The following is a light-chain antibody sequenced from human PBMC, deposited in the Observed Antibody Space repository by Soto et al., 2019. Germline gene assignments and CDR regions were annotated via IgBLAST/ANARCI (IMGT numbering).Light chain of an antibody. J-gene: IGKJ1*01. Sequence: DIQMTQSPSSLSASVGDRVTITCRASQSISSYLNWYQQKPGKAPKLLIYAASSLQSGVPSRFSGSGSGTEFTLTISSLQSEDFAFYYCHQYHNWPWTFGQGTKVDI. CDR3: HQYHNWPWT. CDR2: AAS. CDR1: QSISSY. V-gene: IGKV1-39*01.